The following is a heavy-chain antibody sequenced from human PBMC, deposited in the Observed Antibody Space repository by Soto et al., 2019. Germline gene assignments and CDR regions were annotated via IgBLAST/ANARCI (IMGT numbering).Heavy chain of an antibody. V-gene: IGHV4-59*01. D-gene: IGHD3-3*01. CDR2: IYYTGST. CDR1: GVSISSYY. CDR3: ARFFILDFWGGSPYYFDC. Sequence: PSETLSLTCTVSGVSISSYYWSWIRQSPGEGLEWIAYIYYTGSTNYNPSLKSRVTIALDTSKKQFSLKVNSVTAADTAVYYCARFFILDFWGGSPYYFDCWGKGTLVTVSS. J-gene: IGHJ4*02.